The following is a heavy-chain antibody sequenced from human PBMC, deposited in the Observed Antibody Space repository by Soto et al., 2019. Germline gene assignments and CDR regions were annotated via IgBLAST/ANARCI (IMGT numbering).Heavy chain of an antibody. V-gene: IGHV1-2*04. Sequence: ASVKVSCKASGYTFTGYYMHWVRQAPGQGLEWMGWINPNSGGTNYAQKFQGWVTMTRDTSISTAYMELSRLRSDDTAVYYCARDLAYCGGDCSTGTFDYWGQGTLVTVSS. CDR3: ARDLAYCGGDCSTGTFDY. J-gene: IGHJ4*02. D-gene: IGHD2-21*02. CDR2: INPNSGGT. CDR1: GYTFTGYY.